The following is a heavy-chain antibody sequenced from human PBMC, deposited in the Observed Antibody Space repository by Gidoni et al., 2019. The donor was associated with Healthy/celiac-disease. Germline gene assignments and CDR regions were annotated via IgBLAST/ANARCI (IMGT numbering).Heavy chain of an antibody. V-gene: IGHV4-39*01. D-gene: IGHD1-1*01. J-gene: IGHJ5*02. CDR1: GGSISSSSYY. CDR3: ARRTLTTGWFDP. Sequence: QLQLQESGPGLVKPSENLSLTCTVSGGSISSSSYYWGWIRQPPGKGLEWIGSIYYSGSTYYNPSLKSRVTISVDTSKNQFSLKLSSVTAADTAVYYCARRTLTTGWFDPWGQGTLVTVSS. CDR2: IYYSGST.